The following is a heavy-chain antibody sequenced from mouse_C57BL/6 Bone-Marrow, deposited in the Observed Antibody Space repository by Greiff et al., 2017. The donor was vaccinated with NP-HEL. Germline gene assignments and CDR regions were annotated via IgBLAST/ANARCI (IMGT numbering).Heavy chain of an antibody. CDR2: IYPGDGDT. CDR3: ARLYYGNYDDY. J-gene: IGHJ2*01. V-gene: IGHV1-80*01. Sequence: QVQLQQSGAELVKPGASVKISCKASGYAFSSYWMNWVKQRPGKGLEWIGQIYPGDGDTNYNGKFKGKATLTADKSSSTAYMQLSSLTSEDSAVYFCARLYYGNYDDYWGQGTTLTVSS. D-gene: IGHD2-1*01. CDR1: GYAFSSYW.